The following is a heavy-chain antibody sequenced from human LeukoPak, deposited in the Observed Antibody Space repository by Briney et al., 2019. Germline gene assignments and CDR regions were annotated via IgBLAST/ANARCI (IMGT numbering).Heavy chain of an antibody. Sequence: SVKVSCKASGGTFSSYAISWVRQAPGQGLEWMGRIIPIFGIANYAQKFQGRVTITADKSTSTAYMELSSLRSEDTAVYYCARSWRRRYSLNLPPPRCYYYGMDVWGQGTTVTVSS. J-gene: IGHJ6*02. CDR3: ARSWRRRYSLNLPPPRCYYYGMDV. V-gene: IGHV1-69*04. D-gene: IGHD5-18*01. CDR2: IIPIFGIA. CDR1: GGTFSSYA.